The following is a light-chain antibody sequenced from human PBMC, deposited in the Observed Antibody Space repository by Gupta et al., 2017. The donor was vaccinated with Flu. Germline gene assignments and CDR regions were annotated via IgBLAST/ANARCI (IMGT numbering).Light chain of an antibody. Sequence: TARITCGGNNLGSKNVHWFQQRPGQAPDLVVYDDNDRPSGIPERLSGSNSGNTATLTISRVEAGDEADHYCQVWDTSTDRLVVFGGGTKLTV. CDR2: DDN. J-gene: IGLJ2*01. CDR3: QVWDTSTDRLVV. V-gene: IGLV3-21*02. CDR1: NLGSKN.